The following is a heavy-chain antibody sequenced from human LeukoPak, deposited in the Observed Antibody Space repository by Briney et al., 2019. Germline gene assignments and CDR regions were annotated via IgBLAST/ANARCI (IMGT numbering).Heavy chain of an antibody. CDR3: AKDSKSIGSGWYVY. Sequence: SGRSLRLSCAASGFTFDDYATHWVRQAPGKGLEWVSGISWNSGSIGYADSVKGRFTISRDNAKNSLYLQMNSLRAEDTALYYCAKDSKSIGSGWYVYWGQGTLVTVSS. J-gene: IGHJ4*02. D-gene: IGHD6-19*01. CDR1: GFTFDDYA. CDR2: ISWNSGSI. V-gene: IGHV3-9*01.